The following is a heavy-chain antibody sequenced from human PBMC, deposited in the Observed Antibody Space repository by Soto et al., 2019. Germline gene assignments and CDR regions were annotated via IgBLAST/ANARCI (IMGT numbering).Heavy chain of an antibody. V-gene: IGHV1-69*02. J-gene: IGHJ6*03. CDR2: IIPILGIA. Sequence: SVKVSCKASGGTFSSYTISWVRQAPGQGLEWMGRIIPILGIANYAQKFQGRVTITADKSTSTAYMELSSLRSEDTAVYYCASVTPVGYCSGGSCYDAYYYYMDVWGKGTTVTVSS. CDR1: GGTFSSYT. CDR3: ASVTPVGYCSGGSCYDAYYYYMDV. D-gene: IGHD2-15*01.